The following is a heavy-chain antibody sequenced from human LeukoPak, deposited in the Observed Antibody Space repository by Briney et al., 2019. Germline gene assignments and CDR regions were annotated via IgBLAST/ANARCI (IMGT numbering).Heavy chain of an antibody. CDR1: GFTFSSYW. V-gene: IGHV3-7*01. CDR3: ARGFYYDSGSYYNGDFGFDP. Sequence: GGSLRLSCAASGFTFSSYWMSWVHPAPGKGLEWVANIKQDGSEKYYVDSVKGRFTNSRDNSKNTLYLQMNSLRVEDTAVYYCARGFYYDSGSYYNGDFGFDPWGQGTLVTVSS. CDR2: IKQDGSEK. D-gene: IGHD3-10*01. J-gene: IGHJ5*02.